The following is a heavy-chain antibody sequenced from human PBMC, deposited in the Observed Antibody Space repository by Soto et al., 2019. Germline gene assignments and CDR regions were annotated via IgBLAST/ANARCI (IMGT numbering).Heavy chain of an antibody. CDR1: GFSFSSYA. D-gene: IGHD4-17*01. CDR3: AKESMPQHYGDTLFDY. V-gene: IGHV3-23*01. J-gene: IGHJ4*02. CDR2: FSAGGRA. Sequence: QLLESGGGLVQPGGSLRLSCEASGFSFSSYALSWVRQAPGKGLEWVSTFSAGGRAYYADSVKGRFTIAKDTSKNTLRSQESSLRAEDTAVYYCAKESMPQHYGDTLFDYWGQGTRVTVSS.